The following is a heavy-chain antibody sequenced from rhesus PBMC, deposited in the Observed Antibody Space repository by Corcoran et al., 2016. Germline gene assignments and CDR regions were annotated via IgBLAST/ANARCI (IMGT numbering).Heavy chain of an antibody. V-gene: IGHV4S9*01. CDR1: GGSISDNYY. CDR2: INGSGGSP. D-gene: IGHD1-26*01. Sequence: QVQLQESGPGLVKPSETLSLTCAVSGGSISDNYYWNWIRQPPGKGLEWIGNINGSGGSPYYNPSLQSRVTISKDTSKNQFSLKLSSMTAADTAGYYCARGANWNYGYWGQGVLVTISS. J-gene: IGHJ4*01. CDR3: ARGANWNYGY.